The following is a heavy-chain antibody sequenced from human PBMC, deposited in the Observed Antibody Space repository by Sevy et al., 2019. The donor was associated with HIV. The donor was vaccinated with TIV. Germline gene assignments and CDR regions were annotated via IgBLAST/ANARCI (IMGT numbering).Heavy chain of an antibody. J-gene: IGHJ4*02. D-gene: IGHD3-22*01. Sequence: GGSLRLSCAASGFTFSSYGMHWVRQAPGKGLEWVAVIWYDGSNKYYADSVKGRFTISRDNSKNTLYLQMNSRRAEDTAGYYCAMNYYDSSGSSFFFDYWGQGTLVTVSS. V-gene: IGHV3-33*01. CDR2: IWYDGSNK. CDR3: AMNYYDSSGSSFFFDY. CDR1: GFTFSSYG.